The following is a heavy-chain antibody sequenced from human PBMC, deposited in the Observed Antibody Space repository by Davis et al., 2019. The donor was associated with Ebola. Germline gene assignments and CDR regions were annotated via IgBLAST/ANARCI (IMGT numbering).Heavy chain of an antibody. D-gene: IGHD1-7*01. V-gene: IGHV4-34*01. CDR3: ARGSITGTTDP. CDR1: GGSFSGYY. J-gene: IGHJ4*02. CDR2: INHSGST. Sequence: PSETLSLTCAVYGGSFSGYYWSWIRQPPGKGLEWIGEINHSGSTTYNPSLKSRVTISVDTSKNQFSLKLSSVTAADTAVYYCARGSITGTTDPWGQGTLVTVSS.